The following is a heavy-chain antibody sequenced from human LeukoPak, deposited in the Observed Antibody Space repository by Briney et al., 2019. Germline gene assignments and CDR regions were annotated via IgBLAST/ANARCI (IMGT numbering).Heavy chain of an antibody. CDR2: IYYSGST. CDR3: ARHPIPPYYYDSSGYYFDY. Sequence: PSETLSLTCAVYGGSFSGYYWGWIRQPPGKGLEWIGSIYYSGSTYYNPSLKSRVTISVDTSKNQFSLKLSSVTAADTAVYYCARHPIPPYYYDSSGYYFDYWGQGTLVTVSS. CDR1: GGSFSGYY. D-gene: IGHD3-22*01. J-gene: IGHJ4*02. V-gene: IGHV4-39*01.